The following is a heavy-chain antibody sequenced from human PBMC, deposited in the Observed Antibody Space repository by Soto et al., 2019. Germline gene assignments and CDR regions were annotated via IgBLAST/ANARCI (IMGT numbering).Heavy chain of an antibody. CDR1: GFTFSSYG. CDR3: AKFTGWDDAFDI. V-gene: IGHV3-30*18. J-gene: IGHJ3*02. CDR2: ISYDGSNK. D-gene: IGHD1-26*01. Sequence: QVQLVESGGGVVQPGRSLRLSCAASGFTFSSYGMHWVRQAPGKGLEWVAVISYDGSNKYYADSVKGRFTISRDNSKNTLYLQMNSLRAEDTAVYYCAKFTGWDDAFDIWGQGRMVTVSS.